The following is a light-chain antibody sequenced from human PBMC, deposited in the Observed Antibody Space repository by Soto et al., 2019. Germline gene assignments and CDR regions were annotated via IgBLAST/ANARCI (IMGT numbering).Light chain of an antibody. V-gene: IGKV1-5*03. J-gene: IGKJ1*01. Sequence: EISMALSASAQSASVPDRVPXXSGASQSISSWLAWYQQKPGKAPKLLINKASSLESGVPSRFSGSGSGTEFTLTISSLQPDDFATYYCQHFNSYPWTFGQGSKVDIK. CDR2: KAS. CDR1: QSISSW. CDR3: QHFNSYPWT.